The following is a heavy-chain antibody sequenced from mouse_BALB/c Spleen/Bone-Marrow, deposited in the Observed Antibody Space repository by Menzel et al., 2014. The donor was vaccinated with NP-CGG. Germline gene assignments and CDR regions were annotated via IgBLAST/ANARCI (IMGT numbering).Heavy chain of an antibody. CDR3: ARHNYDETWFAY. J-gene: IGHJ3*01. V-gene: IGHV5-12*02. CDR1: GFTFSDYY. Sequence: EVKLVESGGGLVQPGGSLKLSCATSGFTFSDYYMYWVRQTPEKRLEWVAYISNGGGSTYYPDTVKGRFTISRDNAKNTLYLQMSRLKSEDTAMYYCARHNYDETWFAYWGQETLVTVSA. CDR2: ISNGGGST. D-gene: IGHD2-4*01.